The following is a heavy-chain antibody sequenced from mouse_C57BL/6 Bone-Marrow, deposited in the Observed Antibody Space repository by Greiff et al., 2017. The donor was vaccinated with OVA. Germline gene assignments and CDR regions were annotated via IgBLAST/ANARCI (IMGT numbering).Heavy chain of an antibody. CDR1: GFTFSSYA. Sequence: EVNVVESGGGLVKPGGSLKLSCAASGFTFSSYAMSWVRQTPEKRLEWVATISDGGSYTYYPDNVKGRFTISRDNAKNNLYLQMSHLKSEDTAMYYCARDRGYYGSSPDYWGQGTTLTVSS. V-gene: IGHV5-4*01. CDR3: ARDRGYYGSSPDY. J-gene: IGHJ2*01. CDR2: ISDGGSYT. D-gene: IGHD1-1*01.